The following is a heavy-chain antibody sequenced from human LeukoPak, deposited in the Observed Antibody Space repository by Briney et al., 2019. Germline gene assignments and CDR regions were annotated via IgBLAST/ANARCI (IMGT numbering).Heavy chain of an antibody. V-gene: IGHV3-48*01. D-gene: IGHD5-24*01. CDR3: ARDYKYAFHN. J-gene: IGHJ4*02. CDR2: IGIDSGNT. CDR1: GFTFSSYA. Sequence: GGSLGLSCAACGFTFSSYAMHWVRQAPGKGLEWISYIGIDSGNTNYADSVKGRFTISGDKAKNSLYLQMNSLRVEDTAVYYCARDYKYAFHNRGQGTLLTVSS.